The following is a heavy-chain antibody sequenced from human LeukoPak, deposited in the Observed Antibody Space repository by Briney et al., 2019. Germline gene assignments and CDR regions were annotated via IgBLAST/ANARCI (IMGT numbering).Heavy chain of an antibody. V-gene: IGHV1-18*04. D-gene: IGHD3-10*01. CDR3: ARDHNYYGSGANAFDI. CDR2: ISAGNT. Sequence: ASVKVSCKASGYTFTSYYMHWVRQAPGQGLEWMGWISAGNTNYAQNLQGRITMTTDTPTSTAYMELRSLRSDDTAVYYCARDHNYYGSGANAFDIWGQGTMVTVSS. J-gene: IGHJ3*02. CDR1: GYTFTSYY.